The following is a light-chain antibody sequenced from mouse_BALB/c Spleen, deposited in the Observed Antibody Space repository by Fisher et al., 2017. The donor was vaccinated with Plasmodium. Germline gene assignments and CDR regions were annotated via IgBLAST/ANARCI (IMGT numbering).Light chain of an antibody. Sequence: DIVMTQSTATLSVTPGDSVSLSCRASQSNSNNLHWYQQKSHESPRLLINYTSQSISGIPSRFSGSGSGTDFTLSINSVETEDFGMYFCQQSNSWPLTFGAGTKLELK. CDR2: YTS. CDR1: QSNSNN. CDR3: QQSNSWPLT. V-gene: IGKV5-43*01. J-gene: IGKJ5*01.